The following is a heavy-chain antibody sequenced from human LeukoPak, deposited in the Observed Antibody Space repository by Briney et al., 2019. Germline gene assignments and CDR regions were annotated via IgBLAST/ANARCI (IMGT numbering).Heavy chain of an antibody. CDR1: GGSFSGYY. J-gene: IGHJ6*02. CDR2: INHSGST. V-gene: IGHV4-34*01. CDR3: ARGVVVPAAYWDYYYYGMDV. D-gene: IGHD2-2*01. Sequence: SETLSLTCAVYGGSFSGYYWSWIRQPPGKGLEWLGEINHSGSTNYNPSLKSRVTISVDTSKNQFSLKLSSVTAADTAVYYCARGVVVPAAYWDYYYYGMDVWGQGTTVTVSS.